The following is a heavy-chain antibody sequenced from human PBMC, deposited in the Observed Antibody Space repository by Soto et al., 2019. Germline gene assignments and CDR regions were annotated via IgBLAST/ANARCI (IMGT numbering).Heavy chain of an antibody. J-gene: IGHJ4*02. CDR3: ARIWGLELGFSFVDY. V-gene: IGHV1-69*06. D-gene: IGHD5-18*01. Sequence: AVQVSCKASRGTLRSHAICWVRQAPGQGLEWMGGIIHIFGTANYTQKFQSRVTITADKSTSTAYMKLSSVRSEDTAVYYCARIWGLELGFSFVDYWGQGTLVTVSS. CDR2: IIHIFGTA. CDR1: RGTLRSHA.